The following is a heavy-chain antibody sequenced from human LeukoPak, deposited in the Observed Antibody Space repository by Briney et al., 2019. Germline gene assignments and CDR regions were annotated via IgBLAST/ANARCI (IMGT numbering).Heavy chain of an antibody. J-gene: IGHJ5*02. Sequence: SETLSLTCAVYGGSFSGYYWSWIRQPPGKGLEWIGEINHSGSTNYNPSLKSRVTISVDTSKNQFSLKLSSVTAADTAVYYCARCSVRGVKGGWFDPWGQGTLVTVSS. CDR3: ARCSVRGVKGGWFDP. CDR1: GGSFSGYY. D-gene: IGHD3-10*01. CDR2: INHSGST. V-gene: IGHV4-34*01.